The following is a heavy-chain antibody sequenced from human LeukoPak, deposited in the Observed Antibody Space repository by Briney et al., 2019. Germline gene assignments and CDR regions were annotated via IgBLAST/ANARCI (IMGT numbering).Heavy chain of an antibody. V-gene: IGHV3-30*18. CDR3: AKSGVQLPVFDY. CDR1: GFTFSSYG. D-gene: IGHD5-18*01. J-gene: IGHJ4*02. CDR2: ISYDGSNK. Sequence: GGSLRLSCAASGFTFSSYGMHWVRQAPGKGLEWGAVISYDGSNKYYADSVKVRFTISRDNSKNTLYLQMNSLRAEDTAVYYCAKSGVQLPVFDYWGQGTLVTVSS.